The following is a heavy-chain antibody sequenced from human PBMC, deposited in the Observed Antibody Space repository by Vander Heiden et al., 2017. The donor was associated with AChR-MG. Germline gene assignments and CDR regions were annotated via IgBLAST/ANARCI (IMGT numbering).Heavy chain of an antibody. J-gene: IGHJ6*02. V-gene: IGHV1-8*01. CDR1: GYTFTSYD. Sequence: QVQLVQSGAEVTKPGASVKVSCKASGYTFTSYDINWVRQATGQGLEWMGWMNPNSGNTGYAQKFQGRVTMTRNTSISTAYMELSSLRSEDTAVYYCARDPKNYDFWSGYYTPYYYYGMDVWGQGTTVTVSS. D-gene: IGHD3-3*01. CDR2: MNPNSGNT. CDR3: ARDPKNYDFWSGYYTPYYYYGMDV.